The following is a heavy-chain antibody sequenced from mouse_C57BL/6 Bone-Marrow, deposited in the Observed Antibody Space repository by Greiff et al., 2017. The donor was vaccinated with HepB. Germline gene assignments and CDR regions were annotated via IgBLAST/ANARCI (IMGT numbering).Heavy chain of an antibody. CDR1: GYTFTSYG. V-gene: IGHV1-81*01. CDR3: AREGIYYGSSYWYFDV. D-gene: IGHD1-1*01. CDR2: IYPRSGNT. J-gene: IGHJ1*03. Sequence: VQVVESGAELARPGASVKLSCKASGYTFTSYGISWVKQRTGQGLEWIGEIYPRSGNTYYNEKFKGKATLTADKSSSTAYMELRSLTSEDSAVYFCAREGIYYGSSYWYFDVWGTGTTVTVSS.